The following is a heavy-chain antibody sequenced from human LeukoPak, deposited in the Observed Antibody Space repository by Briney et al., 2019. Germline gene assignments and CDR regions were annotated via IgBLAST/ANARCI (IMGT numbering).Heavy chain of an antibody. Sequence: GGSLRLSCAASGFTFSSYAMSWVRRAPGQGLEWVSAISGSGGSSYYADSVRGRFTISRDNSKNTLYLQLSSLRAEDTAVYYCAKENFEYTNSWSFDFWGQGTLVTVSS. CDR1: GFTFSSYA. CDR2: ISGSGGSS. D-gene: IGHD6-13*01. J-gene: IGHJ4*02. V-gene: IGHV3-23*01. CDR3: AKENFEYTNSWSFDF.